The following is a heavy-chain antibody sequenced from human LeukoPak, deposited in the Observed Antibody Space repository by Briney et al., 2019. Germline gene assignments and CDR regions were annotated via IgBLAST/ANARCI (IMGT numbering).Heavy chain of an antibody. V-gene: IGHV1-18*01. D-gene: IGHD3-22*01. CDR1: GYTFTSYG. J-gene: IGHJ4*02. CDR2: ISAYNGNT. Sequence: ASVKVSCKASGYTFTSYGISWVRQAPGQGLEWMGWISAYNGNTNYAQKLQGRVTMTTDTSTSTAYMELRSLRSDDTAVYCCATEHYYDSSGYSPYWGQGTLVTVSS. CDR3: ATEHYYDSSGYSPY.